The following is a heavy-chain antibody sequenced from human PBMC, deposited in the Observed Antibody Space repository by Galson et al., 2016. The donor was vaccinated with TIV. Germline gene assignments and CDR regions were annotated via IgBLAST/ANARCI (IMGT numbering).Heavy chain of an antibody. J-gene: IGHJ6*03. Sequence: SVKVSCKASGGTFTSFAISWVRQSRGQGLEWMGGTVPMLGVVTYAQKFQGKITLTADAYTSTAYMELRRLRSDDTAVYYCARGGCSGDPVDYHYYYMPVWGKGTTVIVSS. CDR1: GGTFTSFA. D-gene: IGHD2-15*01. V-gene: IGHV1-69*13. CDR3: ARGGCSGDPVDYHYYYMPV. CDR2: TVPMLGVV.